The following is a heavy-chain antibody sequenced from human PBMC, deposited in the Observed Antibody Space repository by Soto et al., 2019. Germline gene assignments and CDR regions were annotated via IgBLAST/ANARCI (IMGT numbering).Heavy chain of an antibody. CDR3: ARDSAWGLWLDP. D-gene: IGHD2-21*01. J-gene: IGHJ5*02. CDR2: ISTASSYI. CDR1: GFTFSSYL. Sequence: GGSLRLSCAASGFTFSSYLMTWVRQSPGKGLEWVASISTASSYIYYADSVKGRFTISRDDAKTSLSLQMNSLRAEDTAVYYCARDSAWGLWLDPWGEGTLVTVYS. V-gene: IGHV3-21*01.